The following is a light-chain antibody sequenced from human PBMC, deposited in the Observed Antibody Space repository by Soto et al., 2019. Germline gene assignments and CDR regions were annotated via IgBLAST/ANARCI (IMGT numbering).Light chain of an antibody. Sequence: VMTQSPATLSVSPGERATLSCRASQSVTTNMAWYQQKPAQAPRLLTYRASTRATGIPARFSGSGSGTDFTLTISSLQSEDFAVYYCQQYNNWPPWTFGQATKVDIK. V-gene: IGKV3-15*01. CDR1: QSVTTN. CDR3: QQYNNWPPWT. CDR2: RAS. J-gene: IGKJ1*01.